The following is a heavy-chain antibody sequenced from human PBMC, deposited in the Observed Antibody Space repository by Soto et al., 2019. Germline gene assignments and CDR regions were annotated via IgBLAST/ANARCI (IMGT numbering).Heavy chain of an antibody. CDR3: ARDGIAAADLGYYFDY. J-gene: IGHJ4*02. D-gene: IGHD6-13*01. CDR1: GGTFSSYA. V-gene: IGHV1-69*13. CDR2: IIPIFGTA. Sequence: GASVKVSCKASGGTFSSYAISWVRQAPGQGLEWMGGIIPIFGTANYAQKFQGRVTITADESTSTAYMELSSLRSEDTAVYYCARDGIAAADLGYYFDYWGQGTLVTVSS.